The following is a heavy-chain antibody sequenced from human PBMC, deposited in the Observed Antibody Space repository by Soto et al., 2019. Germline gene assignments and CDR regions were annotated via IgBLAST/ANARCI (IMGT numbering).Heavy chain of an antibody. CDR3: ARRTVTTSFFDY. CDR2: IYYSGST. Sequence: PSETLSLTCTVSGGSISSSSYYWGWIRQPPGKGLEWIGSIYYSGSTYYNPSLKSRVTISVDTPKNQFSLKLSSVTAADTAVYYCARRTVTTSFFDYWGQGTLVTVSS. D-gene: IGHD4-4*01. V-gene: IGHV4-39*01. CDR1: GGSISSSSYY. J-gene: IGHJ4*02.